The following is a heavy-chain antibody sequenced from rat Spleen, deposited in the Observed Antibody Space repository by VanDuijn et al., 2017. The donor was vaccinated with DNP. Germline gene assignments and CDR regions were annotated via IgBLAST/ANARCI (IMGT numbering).Heavy chain of an antibody. D-gene: IGHD1-2*01. CDR1: GLPFTHYD. CDR3: ATAIGDY. V-gene: IGHV5-25*01. J-gene: IGHJ2*01. Sequence: EVQLVESGGGLVQPGRSLKLSCAASGLPFTHYDMVWVRQAPTKGLEWVATITTSGGATYYRDSVKGRFAVSRNNAESTLYLQMDSLRSDDTATYFCATAIGDYWGQGVMVTVSS. CDR2: ITTSGGAT.